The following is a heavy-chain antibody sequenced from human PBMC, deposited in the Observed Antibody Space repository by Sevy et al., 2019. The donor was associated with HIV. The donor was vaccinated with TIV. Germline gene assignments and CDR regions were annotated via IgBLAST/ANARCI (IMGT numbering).Heavy chain of an antibody. V-gene: IGHV1-24*01. Sequence: ASVKVSCKVSGYTLTELSMHWVRQAPGKGLEWMGGLDPEDGETIYEQKFQGRVTMTEDKSTDKAYMELSSLRSEDTAVYYCATDGEPIAAADYWGQGTLVTFSS. D-gene: IGHD6-13*01. CDR1: GYTLTELS. J-gene: IGHJ4*02. CDR2: LDPEDGET. CDR3: ATDGEPIAAADY.